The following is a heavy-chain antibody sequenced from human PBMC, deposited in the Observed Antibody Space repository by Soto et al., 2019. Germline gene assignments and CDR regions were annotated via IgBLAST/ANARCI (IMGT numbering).Heavy chain of an antibody. Sequence: QVQLVESGGGLVKPGGSLRLSCAASGFTFSDYYMSWIRQAPGKGLEWVSYISSSGSTIYYADSVKGRFTISRDNAXNXLXLQXNSLSAEDTAVYYCARDQYYYGSGSYPYYYYGMDVWGQGATVTVSS. D-gene: IGHD3-10*01. CDR1: GFTFSDYY. CDR3: ARDQYYYGSGSYPYYYYGMDV. CDR2: ISSSGSTI. V-gene: IGHV3-11*01. J-gene: IGHJ6*02.